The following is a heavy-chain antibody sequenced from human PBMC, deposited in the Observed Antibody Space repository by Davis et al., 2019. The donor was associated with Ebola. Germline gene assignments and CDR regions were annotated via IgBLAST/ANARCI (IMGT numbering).Heavy chain of an antibody. D-gene: IGHD2-2*01. CDR2: INHSGST. Sequence: PSETLSLTCAVYGGSFSGYYWSWIRQPPGKGLEWIGEINHSGSTNYNPSLKSRVTISVDTSKNQFSLKLSSVTAADTAVYYCARGGTGRNIVVVPAAYLFDYWGQGTLVTVSS. CDR3: ARGGTGRNIVVVPAAYLFDY. J-gene: IGHJ4*02. CDR1: GGSFSGYY. V-gene: IGHV4-34*01.